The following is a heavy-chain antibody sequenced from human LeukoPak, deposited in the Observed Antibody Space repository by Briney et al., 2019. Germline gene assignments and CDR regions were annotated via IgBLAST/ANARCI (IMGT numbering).Heavy chain of an antibody. Sequence: GGSLRLSCAASGFTFSSYWMSWVRQAPGKGLELVANIRQDGSEKYYVDSVKGRFTISRDNAGNSLYLQMNSLRAEDTAVYYCATHGGYCSGGSCYTVHWGQGTLVTVSS. CDR2: IRQDGSEK. CDR1: GFTFSSYW. CDR3: ATHGGYCSGGSCYTVH. V-gene: IGHV3-7*01. J-gene: IGHJ4*02. D-gene: IGHD2-15*01.